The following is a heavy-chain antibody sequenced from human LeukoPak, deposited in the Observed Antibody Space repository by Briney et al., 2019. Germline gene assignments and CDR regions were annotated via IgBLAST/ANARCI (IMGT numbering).Heavy chain of an antibody. J-gene: IGHJ4*02. V-gene: IGHV3-11*04. CDR3: ARVDYVWGSHSYYFDY. CDR1: GFTFSDYY. D-gene: IGHD3-16*01. CDR2: ISSSGSTI. Sequence: GGSLRLSCAASGFTFSDYYMSWIRQAPGKGLEWVSYISSSGSTIYYADSVKGRFIISRDNARNSLYLQMNSLRAEDTAVYYCARVDYVWGSHSYYFDYWGQGTLVTVSS.